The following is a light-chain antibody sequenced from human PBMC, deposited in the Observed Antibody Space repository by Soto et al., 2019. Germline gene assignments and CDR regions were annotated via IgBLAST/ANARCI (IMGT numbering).Light chain of an antibody. J-gene: IGLJ1*01. CDR1: NSDVGGYNF. V-gene: IGLV2-11*01. CDR2: DVT. Sequence: QSVLTQPRSVSGSPGQSVTISCTGTNSDVGGYNFVSWYQQHPGKAPKLMIFDVTERPSGVPDRFSGFKSGNTASLTISGLQADDEADYYCCSYAGPYTSVFGTGTKVTVL. CDR3: CSYAGPYTSV.